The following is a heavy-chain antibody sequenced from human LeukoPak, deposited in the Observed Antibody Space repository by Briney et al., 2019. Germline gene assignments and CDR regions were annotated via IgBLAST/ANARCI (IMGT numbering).Heavy chain of an antibody. J-gene: IGHJ4*02. Sequence: ASETLSLTCTVSDGSISSSSYYWGWIRQPPGKGLEWIGYIYYSGSTNYNPSLKSRVTISVDTSKNQFSLKLSSVTAADTAVYYCARDKHIGDYYYFDYWGQGTLVTVSS. CDR3: ARDKHIGDYYYFDY. CDR2: IYYSGST. D-gene: IGHD4-17*01. CDR1: DGSISSSSYY. V-gene: IGHV4-61*01.